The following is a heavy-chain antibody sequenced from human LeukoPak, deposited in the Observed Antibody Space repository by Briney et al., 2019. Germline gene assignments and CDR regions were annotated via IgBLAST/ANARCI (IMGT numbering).Heavy chain of an antibody. CDR1: GLTFNNYA. Sequence: GGSLKLSCEASGLTFNNYAMHWVRQSSGKGLEWVSGIGSSGGGTYYADSVKGRFTISRDTSKDTVYLQMDSLRAEDTAIYYCAKIHQNRVVVGAKGAFDIWGQGTVVTVSS. D-gene: IGHD2-15*01. V-gene: IGHV3-23*01. CDR2: IGSSGGGT. CDR3: AKIHQNRVVVGAKGAFDI. J-gene: IGHJ3*02.